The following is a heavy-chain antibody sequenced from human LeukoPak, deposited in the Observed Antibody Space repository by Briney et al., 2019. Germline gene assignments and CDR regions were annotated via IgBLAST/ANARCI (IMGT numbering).Heavy chain of an antibody. CDR1: GFTFSSYS. Sequence: GGSLRLSCAASGFTFSSYSMNWVRQAPGKGLEWVSYISSSSSTIYYADSAKGRFTISRDNAKNSLYLQMNSLRDEDTAVYYCARQQWLVLRAFDIWGQGTMVTVSS. V-gene: IGHV3-48*02. J-gene: IGHJ3*02. CDR3: ARQQWLVLRAFDI. CDR2: ISSSSSTI. D-gene: IGHD6-19*01.